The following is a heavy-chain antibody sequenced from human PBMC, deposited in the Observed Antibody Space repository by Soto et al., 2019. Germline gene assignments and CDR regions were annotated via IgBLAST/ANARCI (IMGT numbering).Heavy chain of an antibody. CDR3: ARDRLQTLMDV. CDR2: IGTAGDT. V-gene: IGHV3-13*01. J-gene: IGHJ6*02. Sequence: SLRLSCAASGFTFSSYDMHWVRQATGKGLEWVSAIGTAGDTYYPGSVKGRFTISRDNAKNSLYLQMNSLRAEDTAVYYCARDRLQTLMDVWGQGTTVTVSS. D-gene: IGHD4-4*01. CDR1: GFTFSSYD.